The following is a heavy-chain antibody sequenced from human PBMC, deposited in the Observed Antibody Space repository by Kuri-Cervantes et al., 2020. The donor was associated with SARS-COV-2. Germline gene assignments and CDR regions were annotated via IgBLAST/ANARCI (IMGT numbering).Heavy chain of an antibody. CDR3: AKRDDYGDH. CDR2: ISADGNTS. CDR1: GFTFSDYA. J-gene: IGHJ4*02. V-gene: IGHV3-43*02. Sequence: GESLKISCAASGFTFSDYAMQWVRQVPGKGLQWVSLISADGNTSYYADSVKSRFTVSRDNSKNSLYLQMNSLRTEDTALYYCAKRDDYGDHWGQGTLVTVSS.